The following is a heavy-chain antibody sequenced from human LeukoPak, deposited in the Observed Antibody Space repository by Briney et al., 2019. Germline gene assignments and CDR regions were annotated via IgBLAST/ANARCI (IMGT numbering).Heavy chain of an antibody. Sequence: PGGSLRLSCAASGFTFSSYWMHWVRQAPGKGLEWVSRMDPDGRTIDYADSVKGRFTISRDDAKNSLYLQMNGLRVEDTAIYYCAKDFPHYYEVPHGMDVWGQGTTVTV. CDR1: GFTFSSYW. D-gene: IGHD3-22*01. CDR2: MDPDGRTI. J-gene: IGHJ6*02. V-gene: IGHV3-74*01. CDR3: AKDFPHYYEVPHGMDV.